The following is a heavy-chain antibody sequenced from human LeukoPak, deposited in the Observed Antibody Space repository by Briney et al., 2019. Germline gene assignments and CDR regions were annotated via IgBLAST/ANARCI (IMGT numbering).Heavy chain of an antibody. CDR3: ARFRGATRYYYYMDV. V-gene: IGHV1-8*03. CDR2: MNPISGNT. D-gene: IGHD1-26*01. J-gene: IGHJ6*03. Sequence: ASVKVSCKASGYTFTSYDINWVRQATGQGLEWMGWMNPISGNTGYAQKFQGRVTITRNTSISTAYMELSSLRSEDTAVYYCARFRGATRYYYYMDVWGKGTTVTVSS. CDR1: GYTFTSYD.